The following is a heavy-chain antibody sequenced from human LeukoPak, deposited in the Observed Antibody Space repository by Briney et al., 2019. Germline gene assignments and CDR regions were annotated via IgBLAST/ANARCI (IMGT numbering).Heavy chain of an antibody. CDR2: IRSKAYGETT. Sequence: PGGSLRLSCAASGFTFSDHYMDWVRQAPGKGLEWVGFIRSKAYGETTDYAASVKGRFTISGDDSNSIAYLQMNSLKTEDTAMYYCSRDRDGSGWYYFDSWGQGTLVTVSS. D-gene: IGHD6-19*01. CDR3: SRDRDGSGWYYFDS. CDR1: GFTFSDHY. J-gene: IGHJ4*02. V-gene: IGHV3-49*04.